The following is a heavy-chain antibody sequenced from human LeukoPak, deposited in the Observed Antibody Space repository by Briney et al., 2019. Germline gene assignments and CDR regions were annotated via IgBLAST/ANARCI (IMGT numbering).Heavy chain of an antibody. CDR3: ARQMTPHGNFDY. D-gene: IGHD1-26*01. J-gene: IGHJ4*02. Sequence: GGSLRLSCAASGFTFSNYAMHWVRQATGKGLEWVSAIGTAGDTFYPGSVKGRFTISRENAKNSLYLQMNSLRAEDTAVYYCARQMTPHGNFDYWGQGTLVTVSS. CDR1: GFTFSNYA. V-gene: IGHV3-13*01. CDR2: IGTAGDT.